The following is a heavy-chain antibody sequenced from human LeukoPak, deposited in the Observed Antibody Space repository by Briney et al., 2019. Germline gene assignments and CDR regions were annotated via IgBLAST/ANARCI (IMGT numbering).Heavy chain of an antibody. Sequence: GGSLRLSCAASGFTFDDYAMHWVRQAPGKGLEWVSGISWNSGSIGYADSVKGRFTISRDNAKNSLYLQMNSLRAEDTAVYYCARDHYDSSFDYWGQGTLVTVSS. CDR2: ISWNSGSI. CDR1: GFTFDDYA. V-gene: IGHV3-9*01. D-gene: IGHD3-22*01. J-gene: IGHJ4*02. CDR3: ARDHYDSSFDY.